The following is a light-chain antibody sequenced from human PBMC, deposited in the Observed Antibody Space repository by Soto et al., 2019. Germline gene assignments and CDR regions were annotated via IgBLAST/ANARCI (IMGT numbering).Light chain of an antibody. J-gene: IGLJ2*01. V-gene: IGLV2-14*01. CDR3: SSYTRSNTVV. Sequence: QSVLTKPASVSGSPGQSIAISCTGTSSDVGAHNYVSWYQHHPGKAPKLMIYDVTNRPSGVSDRFSGSKSGNTASLTISGLQAEDEADYYCSSYTRSNTVVFGGGTKLTVL. CDR1: SSDVGAHNY. CDR2: DVT.